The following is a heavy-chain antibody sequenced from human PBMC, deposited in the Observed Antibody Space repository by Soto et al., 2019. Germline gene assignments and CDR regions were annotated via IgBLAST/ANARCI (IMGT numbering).Heavy chain of an antibody. D-gene: IGHD4-17*01. V-gene: IGHV4-59*02. CDR3: ARSPAYGDYANLDT. Sequence: LSLTCTVSGASVTGFYWSWIRQPPGKGLEWIGYVFHSGSSNYNPSLKSRVTMSVDTSKNQFSLKLNLTSVTAADTAVYYCARSPAYGDYANLDTWGQGTLVTVSS. J-gene: IGHJ5*02. CDR1: GASVTGFY. CDR2: VFHSGSS.